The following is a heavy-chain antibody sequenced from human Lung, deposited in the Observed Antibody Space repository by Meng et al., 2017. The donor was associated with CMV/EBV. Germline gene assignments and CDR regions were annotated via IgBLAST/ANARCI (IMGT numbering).Heavy chain of an antibody. D-gene: IGHD3-22*01. V-gene: IGHV4-38-2*01. CDR1: GHSISSDYC. J-gene: IGHJ6*02. CDR3: VGHMIVVPDRGYGVGV. CDR2: NDSGNT. Sequence: GSLRLXXRVSGHSISSDYCWGWVRQPPGEGLEWIGINDSGNTYYSPSLKSRVAISVDTSGTQFSLTLTSVTAADTAVYYCVGHMIVVPDRGYGVGVWGQGTTVTVSS.